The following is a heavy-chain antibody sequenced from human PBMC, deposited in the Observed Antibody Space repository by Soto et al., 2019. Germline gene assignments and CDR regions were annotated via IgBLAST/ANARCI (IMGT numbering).Heavy chain of an antibody. V-gene: IGHV3-15*01. CDR3: TTDAGVPGDSFYSSAYY. Sequence: GGSLRLSCAASGFTFSNAWMSWVRQAPGKGLEWVRRIKSKTDGGTTDYAAPVKGRFTISRDESKNTLYLQMNSLKTEDTAVYYGTTDAGVPGDSFYSSAYYWGQGTLVTVSS. J-gene: IGHJ4*02. D-gene: IGHD6-6*01. CDR2: IKSKTDGGTT. CDR1: GFTFSNAW.